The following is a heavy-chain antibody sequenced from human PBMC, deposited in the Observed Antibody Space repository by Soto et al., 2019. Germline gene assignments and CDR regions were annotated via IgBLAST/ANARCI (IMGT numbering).Heavy chain of an antibody. J-gene: IGHJ6*02. D-gene: IGHD4-4*01. CDR1: GYTFTRNG. V-gene: IGHV1-18*01. CDR2: NSPNTGNI. Sequence: QVHLVQSGAEVKKPGASVNVSCKTSGYTFTRNGISWVRQAPGQGLEWMGWNSPNTGNIKYAQKLQGRVIMTTDTATRTAQTELRSLRADATAGYYCVKDSQSNRSPGRDGWGRGTRVTVSS. CDR3: VKDSQSNRSPGRDG.